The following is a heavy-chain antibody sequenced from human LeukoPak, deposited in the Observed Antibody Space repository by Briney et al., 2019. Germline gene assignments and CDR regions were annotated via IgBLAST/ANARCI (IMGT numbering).Heavy chain of an antibody. Sequence: ASVKVSCKASGYTFTSYGISWVRQAPGQGLEWMGWISAYNGNTNYAQKLQGRVTMTADTSTSTAYMELRSLRSEDAAVYYCVRDKRVAATGPTGYDYWGQGTLVTVSS. J-gene: IGHJ4*02. CDR1: GYTFTSYG. V-gene: IGHV1-18*01. D-gene: IGHD3-9*01. CDR3: VRDKRVAATGPTGYDY. CDR2: ISAYNGNT.